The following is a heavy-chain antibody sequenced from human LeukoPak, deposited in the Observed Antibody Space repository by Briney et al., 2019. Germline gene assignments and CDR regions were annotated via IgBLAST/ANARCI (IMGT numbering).Heavy chain of an antibody. D-gene: IGHD1-26*01. J-gene: IGHJ5*02. V-gene: IGHV1-69*05. CDR3: ARSPVYSGSYSEGFDP. Sequence: GASVKVSCKASGGTFSSYAISWVRQAPGQGLEWMGRIIPIFGTANYAQKFQGRVTITTDESTSTAYMELSSLRSEDTAVYYCARSPVYSGSYSEGFDPWGQGTLVTVSS. CDR2: IIPIFGTA. CDR1: GGTFSSYA.